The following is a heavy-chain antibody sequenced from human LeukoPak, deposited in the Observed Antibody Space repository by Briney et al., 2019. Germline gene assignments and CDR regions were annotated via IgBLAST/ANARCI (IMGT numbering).Heavy chain of an antibody. CDR1: GGSFSGYY. J-gene: IGHJ6*03. V-gene: IGHV4-34*01. CDR3: ASSKTYYYGSGRGVYYYYYMDV. CDR2: INHSGST. D-gene: IGHD3-10*01. Sequence: SETLSLXCAVYGGSFSGYYWSWIRQPPGKGLEWIGEINHSGSTNYNPSLKSRVTISVDTSKNQFSLKLSSVTAADTAVYYCASSKTYYYGSGRGVYYYYYMDVWGKGTTVTVSS.